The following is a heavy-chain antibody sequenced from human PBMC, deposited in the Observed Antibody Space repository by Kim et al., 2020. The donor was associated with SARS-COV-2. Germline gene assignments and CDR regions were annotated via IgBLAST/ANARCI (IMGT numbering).Heavy chain of an antibody. D-gene: IGHD3-10*01. V-gene: IGHV4-30-2*01. J-gene: IGHJ4*02. CDR2: IYHSGTT. CDR1: GGSISSEGYS. CDR3: ARTTSMVRGVDLEAYYFDY. Sequence: SETLSLTCIVSGGSISSEGYSWSWIRQPPGKGLEWIGYIYHSGTTAYNASLKSRVTITLDRANNQFSLTLSSVTAADTAVYYCARTTSMVRGVDLEAYYFDYWGQGTLVTVSS.